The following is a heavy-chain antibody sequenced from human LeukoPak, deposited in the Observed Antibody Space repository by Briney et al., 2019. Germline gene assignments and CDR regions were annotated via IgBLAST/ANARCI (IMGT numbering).Heavy chain of an antibody. CDR1: GFTFSSYS. Sequence: PGGSLRLSCAASGFTFSSYSMNWVRQAPGKGLEWVSSISSSSSYIYYADSVKGRFTISRDNAKNSLYLQMNSLRAEDTAVYYCARLGVGATTGYFDYWGQGTLVTVSS. J-gene: IGHJ4*02. D-gene: IGHD1-26*01. V-gene: IGHV3-21*01. CDR2: ISSSSSYI. CDR3: ARLGVGATTGYFDY.